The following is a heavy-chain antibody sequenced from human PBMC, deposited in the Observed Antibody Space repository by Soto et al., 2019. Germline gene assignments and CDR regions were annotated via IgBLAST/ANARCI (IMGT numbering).Heavy chain of an antibody. CDR2: IHSRGST. V-gene: IGHV4-31*03. J-gene: IGHJ5*02. D-gene: IGHD3-10*01. Sequence: QVHLRESGPGQVRPSQTLSLSCTVSGAPVTTGGYFWPWLRQHPGKAPEGIGYIHSRGSTSYNPSFQSRLSMSLDSSKNHFTLTLTSVTAADTAVYYCAVHRATPGVALSNWFGPWGQGSLVTVSS. CDR1: GAPVTTGGYF. CDR3: AVHRATPGVALSNWFGP.